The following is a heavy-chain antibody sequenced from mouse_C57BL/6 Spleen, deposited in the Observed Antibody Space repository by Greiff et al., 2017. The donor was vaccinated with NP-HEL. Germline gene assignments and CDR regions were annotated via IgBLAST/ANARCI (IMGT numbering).Heavy chain of an antibody. V-gene: IGHV1-64*01. D-gene: IGHD2-2*01. Sequence: QVQLQQPGAELVKPGASVKLSCKASGYTFTSYWMHWVKQRPGQGLEWIGMIHPNSGSTNYNEKFKSKATLTVDKSSSTAYMQLSSLTSEDSAVYYCAREVTTSYYYAMDYWGQGTSVTVSS. CDR3: AREVTTSYYYAMDY. CDR2: IHPNSGST. CDR1: GYTFTSYW. J-gene: IGHJ4*01.